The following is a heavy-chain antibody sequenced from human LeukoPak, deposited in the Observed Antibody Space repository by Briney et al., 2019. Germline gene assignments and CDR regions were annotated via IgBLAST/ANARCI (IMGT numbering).Heavy chain of an antibody. Sequence: ASVKVSCKASGYTFTSYDINWVRQATGQGLEWMGWMNPNSGNTGYAQKFQGRVTITRNTSISTAYMELSSLRSEDTAVYYCATGGPSIFGVVGFDYWGQGTLVTVPS. V-gene: IGHV1-8*03. CDR1: GYTFTSYD. D-gene: IGHD3-3*01. CDR2: MNPNSGNT. J-gene: IGHJ4*02. CDR3: ATGGPSIFGVVGFDY.